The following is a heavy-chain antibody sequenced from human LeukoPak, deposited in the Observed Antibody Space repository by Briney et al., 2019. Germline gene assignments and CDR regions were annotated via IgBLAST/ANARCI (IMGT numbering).Heavy chain of an antibody. D-gene: IGHD7-27*01. Sequence: ASVKVSCKASGGTFSSYAISWVRQAPGQGLEWMGGIIPIFGTANYAQKFQGRVTITTDESTSTAYMELSSLRSEDTAVYYCARAGKTGDYYYYYYYMDVWGKGTTVTVSS. CDR2: IIPIFGTA. CDR3: ARAGKTGDYYYYYYYMDV. J-gene: IGHJ6*03. CDR1: GGTFSSYA. V-gene: IGHV1-69*05.